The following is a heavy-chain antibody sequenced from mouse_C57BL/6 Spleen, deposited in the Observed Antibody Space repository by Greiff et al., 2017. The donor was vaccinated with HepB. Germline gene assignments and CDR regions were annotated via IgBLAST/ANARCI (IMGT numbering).Heavy chain of an antibody. Sequence: EVQRVESGPELVKPGASVKIPCKASGYTFTDYNMDWVKQSHGKSLEWIGDINPNNGGTIYNQKFKGKATLTVDKSSSTAYMELRSLTSEDTAVYYCARRYYSNYGFYWYFDVWGTGTTVTVSS. V-gene: IGHV1-18*01. D-gene: IGHD2-5*01. CDR1: GYTFTDYN. CDR3: ARRYYSNYGFYWYFDV. CDR2: INPNNGGT. J-gene: IGHJ1*03.